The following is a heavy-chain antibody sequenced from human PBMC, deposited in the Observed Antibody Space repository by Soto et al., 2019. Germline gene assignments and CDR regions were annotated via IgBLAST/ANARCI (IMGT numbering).Heavy chain of an antibody. D-gene: IGHD3-9*01. CDR3: ARGFYFILPLTGSYKETYYHGMDV. V-gene: IGHV4-4*02. CDR2: IYHGGST. CDR1: GASISSSNW. Sequence: PSETLSLTCAVSGASISSSNWWSWVRQSPGKGLEWIGEIYHGGSTNYNPSLKSRVTLSADKSKNQFSLKLSSVTAADTAVYYCARGFYFILPLTGSYKETYYHGMDVWGQGTTVTVSS. J-gene: IGHJ6*02.